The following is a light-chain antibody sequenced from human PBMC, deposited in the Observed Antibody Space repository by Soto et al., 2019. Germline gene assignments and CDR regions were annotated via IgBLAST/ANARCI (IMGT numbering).Light chain of an antibody. J-gene: IGKJ1*01. V-gene: IGKV1-9*01. CDR1: QGISSY. CDR3: QQYGRT. Sequence: DIQLTQSPSFLSASVGDRVTITCRASQGISSYLAWYQQKPGKAPKLLIFAASTLQSGVPSRFSGSGSGTEFTLTISSLQPADFAVYYCQQYGRTFGQGTKVDIK. CDR2: AAS.